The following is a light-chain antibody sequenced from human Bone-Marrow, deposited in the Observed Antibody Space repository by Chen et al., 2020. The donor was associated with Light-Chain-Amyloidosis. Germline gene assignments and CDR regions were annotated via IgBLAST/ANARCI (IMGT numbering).Light chain of an antibody. V-gene: IGKV3-20*01. CDR3: QEYGTATLT. Sequence: EIVLTQPPGTLSLSPGEGANLSCRASQTISSNYLTWYQKKFGQAPRLLIYGSSSRATGIPDRFTGRRSGTNWTRTINRLRPEDIGMYYCQEYGTATLTFGGGTNVEFK. J-gene: IGKJ4*01. CDR1: QTISSNY. CDR2: GSS.